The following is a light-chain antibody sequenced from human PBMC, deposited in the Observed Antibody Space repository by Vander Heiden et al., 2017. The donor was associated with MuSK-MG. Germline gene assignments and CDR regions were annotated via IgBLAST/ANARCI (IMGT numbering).Light chain of an antibody. J-gene: IGLJ2*01. Sequence: QSALTQPASVPGSPGQSITLSCTGTSSDASSYNLVSWHQQHPGKAPKLMIYEGSKRPAGVSNRFSDAKSGNTASLTITGLQAEDESDYYCCSYAGSRMVFGGGTKLTVL. CDR2: EGS. CDR3: CSYAGSRMV. V-gene: IGLV2-23*01. CDR1: SSDASSYNL.